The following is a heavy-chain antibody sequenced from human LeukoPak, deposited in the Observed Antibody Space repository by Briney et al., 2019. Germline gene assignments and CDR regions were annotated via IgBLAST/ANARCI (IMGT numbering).Heavy chain of an antibody. CDR1: GFTVSSNS. D-gene: IGHD1-26*01. J-gene: IGHJ4*02. V-gene: IGHV3-53*01. Sequence: GGSLRLSCTVSGFTVSSNSMSWVRQAPGKGLEWVSFIYSDNTHYSDSVKGRFTISRDNAKNSLYLQMNSLRAEDTALYYCARVRVVGYSGSYYGNDYWGQGTLVTVSS. CDR2: IYSDNT. CDR3: ARVRVVGYSGSYYGNDY.